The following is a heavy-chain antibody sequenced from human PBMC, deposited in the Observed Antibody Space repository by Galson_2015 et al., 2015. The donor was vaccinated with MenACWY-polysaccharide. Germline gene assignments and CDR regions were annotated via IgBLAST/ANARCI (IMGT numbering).Heavy chain of an antibody. CDR2: VNQDGGVK. V-gene: IGHV3-7*01. D-gene: IGHD1-26*01. Sequence: SLRLSCAASGFTFSSFWMSWVRQVPGEGLEWVASVNQDGGVKYYVDSVKGRFTVSRDNAKNSLYLQMNSLRAEDTTVYFCARTRIVGAHWFDYWGQGTLVTVSS. J-gene: IGHJ4*02. CDR1: GFTFSSFW. CDR3: ARTRIVGAHWFDY.